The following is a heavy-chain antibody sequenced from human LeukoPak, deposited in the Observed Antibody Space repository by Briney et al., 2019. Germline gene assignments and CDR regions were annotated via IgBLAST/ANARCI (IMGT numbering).Heavy chain of an antibody. Sequence: EASVKVSCKASGGTFSSYAISWVRQAPGQGLEWMGGIIPIFGTANYAQKLQGRVTMTTDTSTSTAYMELRSLRSDDTAVYYCARDPYDYVWGSYRYSSGNWFDPWGQGTLVTVSS. V-gene: IGHV1-69*05. D-gene: IGHD3-16*02. CDR3: ARDPYDYVWGSYRYSSGNWFDP. CDR2: IIPIFGTA. CDR1: GGTFSSYA. J-gene: IGHJ5*02.